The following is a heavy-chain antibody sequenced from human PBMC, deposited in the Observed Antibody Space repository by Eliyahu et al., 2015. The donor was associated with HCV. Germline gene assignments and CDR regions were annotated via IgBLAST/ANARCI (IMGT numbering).Heavy chain of an antibody. J-gene: IGHJ4*02. CDR3: AKATGGVDY. CDR1: DFTFSSYA. V-gene: IGHV3-23*01. CDR2: ISGSGATT. D-gene: IGHD1-14*01. Sequence: EVQLLESGGGLVQPGGSLRLSCAAADFTFSSYAMNWVRQAPGKGLEWVSSISGSGATTYYADSVKGRFTISRDNSKNTVYLQISSLRAEDTAVYYCAKATGGVDYWGQGTLVTVSS.